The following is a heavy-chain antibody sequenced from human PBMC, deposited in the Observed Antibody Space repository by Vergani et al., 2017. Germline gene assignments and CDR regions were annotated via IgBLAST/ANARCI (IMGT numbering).Heavy chain of an antibody. J-gene: IGHJ5*02. CDR3: AGDQRSSSSWGLNWFDP. CDR1: GYTFTSYG. D-gene: IGHD6-13*01. V-gene: IGHV1-18*01. Sequence: QVQLVQPGAEVKKPGASVKVSCKAPGYTFTSYGISWVRQAPGQGLEWMGWISAYNGNTNYAQKLQGRVTMTTDTSTSTAYMELRSLGSDDTAVDYCAGDQRSSSSWGLNWFDPWGQGTLVTVSS. CDR2: ISAYNGNT.